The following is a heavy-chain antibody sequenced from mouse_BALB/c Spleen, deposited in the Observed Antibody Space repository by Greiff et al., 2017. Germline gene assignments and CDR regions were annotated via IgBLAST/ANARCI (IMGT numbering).Heavy chain of an antibody. Sequence: EVQLQQSGPELVKPGASVKMSCKASGYTFTSYVMHWVKQKPGQGLEWIGYINPYNDGTKYNEKFKGKATLTSDKSSSTAYMELSSLTTEDSAVYYCARMGRYDEDYYAMDYWGQGTSVTVSS. V-gene: IGHV1-14*01. CDR3: ARMGRYDEDYYAMDY. CDR1: GYTFTSYV. D-gene: IGHD2-14*01. CDR2: INPYNDGT. J-gene: IGHJ4*01.